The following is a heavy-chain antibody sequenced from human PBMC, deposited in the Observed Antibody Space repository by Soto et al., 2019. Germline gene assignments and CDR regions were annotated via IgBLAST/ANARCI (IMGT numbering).Heavy chain of an antibody. CDR3: ARTTFPPSHSSGWYPDS. J-gene: IGHJ4*02. D-gene: IGHD6-19*01. CDR1: GSSIKTETW. V-gene: IGHV4-4*02. Sequence: SETLSLTCAVSGSSIKTETWWSWLRQLPGTGLEWIGEIKHTGDANANPALRSRVSMSVDRTKNQFFLNLRSVSPEDTAVYYCARTTFPPSHSSGWYPDSWGQGTLVTVSS. CDR2: IKHTGDA.